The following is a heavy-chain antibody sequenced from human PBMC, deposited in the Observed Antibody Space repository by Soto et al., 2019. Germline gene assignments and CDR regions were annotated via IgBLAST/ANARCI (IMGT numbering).Heavy chain of an antibody. J-gene: IGHJ6*02. CDR2: IYYSGST. Sequence: PSETLSLTCTVSGGSISSGGYYWSWIRQHPGKGLEWIGYIYYSGSTYYNPSLKSRVTISVDTSKNQFSLKLSSVTAADTAVYYCASGSTHGYYNGMDVWGQGTTVTVSS. CDR3: ASGSTHGYYNGMDV. V-gene: IGHV4-31*03. CDR1: GGSISSGGYY.